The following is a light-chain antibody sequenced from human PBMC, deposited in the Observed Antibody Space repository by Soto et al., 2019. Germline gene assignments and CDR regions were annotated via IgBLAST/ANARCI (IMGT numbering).Light chain of an antibody. V-gene: IGKV1-39*01. CDR2: GGS. J-gene: IGKJ4*01. CDR1: QSIGSY. CDR3: QQIYTIPLT. Sequence: DIQMTQAPSSLSASVGDRVTITCRASQSIGSYLNWYQQKPGKAPNLLIHGGSILQSGVPPRVSGGGGGTDFTLTISSLQTEDFASYYCQQIYTIPLTFGGGNKVEIK.